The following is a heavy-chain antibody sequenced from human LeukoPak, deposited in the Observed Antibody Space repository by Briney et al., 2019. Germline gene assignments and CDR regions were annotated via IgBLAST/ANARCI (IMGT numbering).Heavy chain of an antibody. CDR2: INHSGST. J-gene: IGHJ5*02. V-gene: IGHV4-34*01. CDR3: ARGATGGCSSTSCPRAWFDP. Sequence: SETLSLTCAVYSGSFSGYYRSWISQPLGKGLEWIGEINHSGSTNYNPSLKSRVTISVDTSKNQFSLKLSSVTAADTAVYYCARGATGGCSSTSCPRAWFDPWGQGALVTVSS. D-gene: IGHD2-2*01. CDR1: SGSFSGYY.